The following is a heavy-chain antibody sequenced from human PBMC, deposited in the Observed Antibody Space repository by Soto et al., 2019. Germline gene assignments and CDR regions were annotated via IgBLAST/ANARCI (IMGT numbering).Heavy chain of an antibody. CDR1: GYSFPSYA. D-gene: IGHD1-26*01. J-gene: IGHJ6*02. CDR2: ILTGNGDT. CDR3: ARGELRYWYTMDV. Sequence: QVQLVQSGAEVKKPGASVNVSCKASGYSFPSYALHWLRQAPGQRPEWMGWILTGNGDTKYSPNFQGRVTIARDTFARTAYMELSSLRSEDTAVYYCARGELRYWYTMDVWGQGTTVTVSS. V-gene: IGHV1-3*04.